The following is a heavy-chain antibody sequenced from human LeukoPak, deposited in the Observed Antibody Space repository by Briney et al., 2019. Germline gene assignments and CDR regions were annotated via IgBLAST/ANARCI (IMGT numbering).Heavy chain of an antibody. J-gene: IGHJ4*02. CDR1: GFTFSSYA. V-gene: IGHV3-21*01. CDR2: ISGSSSYI. CDR3: ATPRTSSGWYYFDY. D-gene: IGHD6-19*01. Sequence: PGGSLRLSCAASGFTFSSYAMSWVRQAPGKGLEWVSFISGSSSYIFYADSVRGRFTISRDNANNSLYLQMNSLRVEDTAVYYCATPRTSSGWYYFDYWGQGILVTVSS.